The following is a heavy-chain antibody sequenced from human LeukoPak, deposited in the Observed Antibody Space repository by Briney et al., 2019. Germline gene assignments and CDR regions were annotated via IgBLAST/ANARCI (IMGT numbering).Heavy chain of an antibody. J-gene: IGHJ4*02. CDR1: GFSFRTYT. CDR2: ISGSGGST. CDR3: AKDITAVAGTDDY. V-gene: IGHV3-23*01. Sequence: PGGSLRLSCVGSGFSFRTYTMSWVRQAPGKGLEWVSAISGSGGSTYYADSVKGRFTISRDNSKNTLYLQMNSLRAEDTAVYYCAKDITAVAGTDDYWGQGTLVTVSS. D-gene: IGHD6-19*01.